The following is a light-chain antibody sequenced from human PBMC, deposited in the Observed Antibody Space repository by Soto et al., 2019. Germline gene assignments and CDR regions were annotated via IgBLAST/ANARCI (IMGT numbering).Light chain of an antibody. J-gene: IGKJ2*01. CDR2: GTS. CDR1: QSIASN. CDR3: QQYGTSLYT. Sequence: EIVMTQSPATLSVSPGESATLSCRASQSIASNLAWYQQRPGQAPRLLIYGTSIRATGIPARFSGSGSGTEFTLTIDSLQSEDFAVYFCQQYGTSLYTFGQGTKLELK. V-gene: IGKV3-15*01.